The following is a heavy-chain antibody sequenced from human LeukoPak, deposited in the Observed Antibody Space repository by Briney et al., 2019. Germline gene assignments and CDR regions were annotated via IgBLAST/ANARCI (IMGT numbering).Heavy chain of an antibody. Sequence: GGSLRLSCAASGFSFSNYGMNWVRQAPGKGLEWVGRIKNNANSYSTQYAASVQGIFTIPRDDSENSLYLQLNSLQTDDTAVYYCTRVRLGASTRYFDYWGQGTLVTVSS. D-gene: IGHD1-26*01. V-gene: IGHV3-72*01. CDR2: IKNNANSYST. J-gene: IGHJ4*02. CDR1: GFSFSNYG. CDR3: TRVRLGASTRYFDY.